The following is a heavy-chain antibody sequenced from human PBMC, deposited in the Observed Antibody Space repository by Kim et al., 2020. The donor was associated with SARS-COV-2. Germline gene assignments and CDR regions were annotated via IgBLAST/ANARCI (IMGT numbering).Heavy chain of an antibody. Sequence: GGSLRLSCAASGFTFSSYSMSWVRQAPGKGLEWVSIISSRAGNLIYSAASVKGLFTISRDNSKNMVYMQMNSLRAEDTAVYYCAKKYTSDWRAFDFWGQGILVTVSS. CDR2: ISSRAGNLI. CDR3: AKKYTSDWRAFDF. J-gene: IGHJ3*01. D-gene: IGHD6-25*01. CDR1: GFTFSSYS. V-gene: IGHV3-23*05.